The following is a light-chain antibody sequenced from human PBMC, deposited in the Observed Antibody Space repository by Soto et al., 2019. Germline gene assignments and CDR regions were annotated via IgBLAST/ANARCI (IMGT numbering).Light chain of an antibody. CDR1: QGVSIY. J-gene: IGKJ1*01. CDR2: AAS. CDR3: QQTYSAPWT. V-gene: IGKV1-39*01. Sequence: DYQMTQSPSSLSASVGDRVTITCRASQGVSIYLNWYQQRPGKAPHLLIYAASSLQSGVPSRFSGSGSGTDFTLTINCLQPEDFATYYRQQTYSAPWTFGQGTKVEIK.